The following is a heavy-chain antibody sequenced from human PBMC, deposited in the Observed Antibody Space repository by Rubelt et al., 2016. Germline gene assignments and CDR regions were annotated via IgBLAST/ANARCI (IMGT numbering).Heavy chain of an antibody. CDR2: IYHSGST. V-gene: IGHV4-38-2*02. CDR3: ARGGIVATYYFDY. D-gene: IGHD5-12*01. Sequence: QVQLQESGPGLVKPSETLSLTCTVSGYSISSGYYWGWIRQPPGKGLEWIGSIYHSGSTYYNPSLKSRVTISVDTSKNQFSLKLSAVTAADTAVYYCARGGIVATYYFDYWGQGTLVTVSS. CDR1: GYSISSGYY. J-gene: IGHJ4*02.